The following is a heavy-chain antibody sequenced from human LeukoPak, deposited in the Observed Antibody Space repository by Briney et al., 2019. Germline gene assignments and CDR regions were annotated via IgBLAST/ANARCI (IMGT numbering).Heavy chain of an antibody. CDR1: GGSISSGGYY. J-gene: IGHJ4*02. Sequence: SETLSLTCTVSGGSISSGGYYWSWIRQPPGKGLEWIGEINHSGSTNYNPSLKSRVTISVDTSKNQFSLKLSSVTAADTAVYYCASLFSGGWLHDYWGQGTLVTVSS. CDR3: ASLFSGGWLHDY. CDR2: INHSGST. V-gene: IGHV4-61*08. D-gene: IGHD5-24*01.